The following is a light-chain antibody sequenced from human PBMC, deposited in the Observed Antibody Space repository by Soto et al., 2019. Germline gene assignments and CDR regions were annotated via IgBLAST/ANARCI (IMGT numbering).Light chain of an antibody. CDR1: QTVRNNY. V-gene: IGKV3-20*01. J-gene: IGKJ5*01. CDR2: GAS. Sequence: IVLTQSPPSLSLFPGEIATLSFRASQTVRNNYLAWYQQKPGQAPRLLIYGASSRVTGIPDRFSGSGSGSDFTLTISRLEPEDFAVYYCQQYNGWPITFGQGTRLEI. CDR3: QQYNGWPIT.